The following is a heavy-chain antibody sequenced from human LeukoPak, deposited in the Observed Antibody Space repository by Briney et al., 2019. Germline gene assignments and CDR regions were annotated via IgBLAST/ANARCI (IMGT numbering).Heavy chain of an antibody. CDR2: ISGGGVST. V-gene: IGHV3-23*01. J-gene: IGHJ4*02. CDR1: GLTFSSYA. Sequence: GGSLRLSCAASGLTFSSYAMTWVRQAPVKGLELVSGISGGGVSTYYADSVRGRFTISRDNSKNTLYLQMNSLRAEDTAVYYCAKRFQGFGYNSRWSEDQYFDYWGRGTLVTVSS. CDR3: AKRFQGFGYNSRWSEDQYFDY. D-gene: IGHD6-13*01.